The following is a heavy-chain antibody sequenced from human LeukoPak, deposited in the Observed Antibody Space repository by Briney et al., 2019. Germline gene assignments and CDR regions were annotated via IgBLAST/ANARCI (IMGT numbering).Heavy chain of an antibody. CDR2: IIPILGIA. V-gene: IGHV1-69*04. D-gene: IGHD3-10*01. Sequence: GASVKVSCKASGGTFSSYAISWVRQAPGQGLEWMGRIIPILGIANYAQKFQGRVTVTADKSTSTAYMELSSLRSEDTAVYYCARDFRRITMVRGETFDIWGQGTMVTVSS. CDR1: GGTFSSYA. J-gene: IGHJ3*02. CDR3: ARDFRRITMVRGETFDI.